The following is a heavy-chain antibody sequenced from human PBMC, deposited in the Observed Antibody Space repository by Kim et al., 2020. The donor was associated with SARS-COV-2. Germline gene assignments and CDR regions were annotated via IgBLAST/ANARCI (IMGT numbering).Heavy chain of an antibody. CDR2: FDPEDGET. CDR1: GYTLTELS. CDR3: ATGLITVTTSGYYYYGMDV. V-gene: IGHV1-24*01. Sequence: ASVKVSCKVSGYTLTELSMHWVRQAPGKGLEWMGGFDPEDGETIYAQKFKGRVTMTEDTSTDTAYMELSSLRSEDTAVYYCATGLITVTTSGYYYYGMDVWGQGTTVTVSS. D-gene: IGHD4-17*01. J-gene: IGHJ6*02.